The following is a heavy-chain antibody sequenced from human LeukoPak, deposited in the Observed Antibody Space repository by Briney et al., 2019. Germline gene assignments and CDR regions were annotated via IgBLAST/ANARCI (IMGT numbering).Heavy chain of an antibody. D-gene: IGHD4-23*01. CDR3: ARVSSRGLPHYYFDY. V-gene: IGHV4-39*07. CDR2: IYYSGST. CDR1: GGSISSSSYY. Sequence: SETLSLTCTVSGGSISSSSYYWGWIRQPPGKGLEWIGCIYYSGSTYYNPSLKSRVTISVDTSKNQFSLKLSSVTAADTAVYYCARVSSRGLPHYYFDYWGQGTLVTVSS. J-gene: IGHJ4*02.